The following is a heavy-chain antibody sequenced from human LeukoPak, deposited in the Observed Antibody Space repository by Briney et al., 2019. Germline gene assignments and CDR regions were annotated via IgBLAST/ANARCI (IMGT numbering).Heavy chain of an antibody. J-gene: IGHJ4*02. V-gene: IGHV1-69*04. CDR2: IIPILGIA. CDR3: ARDNQLRSRSAAY. D-gene: IGHD6-6*01. CDR1: GYTFTSYD. Sequence: GASVKVSCKASGYTFTSYDINWVRQATGQGLEWMGRIIPILGIANYAQKFQGRVTITADKSTSTAYMELSSLRSEDTAVYYCARDNQLRSRSAAYWGQGTLVTVSS.